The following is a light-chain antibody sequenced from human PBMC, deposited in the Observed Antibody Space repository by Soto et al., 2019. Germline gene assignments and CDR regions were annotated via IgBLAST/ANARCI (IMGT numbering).Light chain of an antibody. CDR1: QDITNY. CDR3: QLSDSSFT. Sequence: DIQMTQSPSSLSASVGDRVTITCQASQDITNYLNWYQQKPGKAPKLLIYAASSLQSGVPSRFSGSGSGTDFTLTISSLQPEDFATYYCQLSDSSFTFGQGTRLEI. J-gene: IGKJ5*01. CDR2: AAS. V-gene: IGKV1-39*01.